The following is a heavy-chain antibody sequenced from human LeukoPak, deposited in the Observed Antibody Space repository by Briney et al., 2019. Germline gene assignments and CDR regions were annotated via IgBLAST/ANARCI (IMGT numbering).Heavy chain of an antibody. CDR2: LWYDGSNK. D-gene: IGHD1-1*01. CDR1: GFTFSSYW. J-gene: IGHJ4*02. V-gene: IGHV3-33*08. CDR3: ARGYTLLEY. Sequence: QTGGSLRLSCTSSGFTFSSYWMSWVRQAPGKGLEWVAVLWYDGSNKYYADSVKGRFTISRDNSKNTLYLQMDSLRAEDTAVYYCARGYTLLEYWGQGTLVTVSS.